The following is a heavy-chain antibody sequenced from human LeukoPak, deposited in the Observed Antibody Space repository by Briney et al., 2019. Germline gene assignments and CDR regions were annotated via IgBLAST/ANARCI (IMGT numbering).Heavy chain of an antibody. J-gene: IGHJ4*02. Sequence: PGRSLRLSCAASGFTFSSYGMHWVRQAPGKGLEWVAVISYDGSNKYYADSVKGRFTISRDNSKNMLYLQMNSLRAEDTAVYYCAKGYYYDTSGYYSIDYWGQGTLVTVSS. CDR1: GFTFSSYG. D-gene: IGHD3-22*01. CDR3: AKGYYYDTSGYYSIDY. CDR2: ISYDGSNK. V-gene: IGHV3-30*18.